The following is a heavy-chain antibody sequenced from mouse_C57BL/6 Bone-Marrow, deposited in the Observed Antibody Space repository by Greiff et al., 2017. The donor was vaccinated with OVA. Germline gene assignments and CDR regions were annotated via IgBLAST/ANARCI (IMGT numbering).Heavy chain of an antibody. V-gene: IGHV5-4*01. J-gene: IGHJ4*01. D-gene: IGHD2-10*02. Sequence: EVQLVESGGGLVKPGGSLKLSCAASGFTFSSYAMSWVRQTPEQRLEWVATISDGGSYTYYPDNVKGRFTFSRDNAKNNLYLQMSHLKSEDTAMYYCARECMYCNTYAMDYWGQGTSVTVSS. CDR1: GFTFSSYA. CDR2: ISDGGSYT. CDR3: ARECMYCNTYAMDY.